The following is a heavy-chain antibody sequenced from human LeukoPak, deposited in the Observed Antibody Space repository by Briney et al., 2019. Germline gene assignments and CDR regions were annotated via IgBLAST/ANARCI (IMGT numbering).Heavy chain of an antibody. D-gene: IGHD4-17*01. J-gene: IGHJ1*01. Sequence: ASETLSLTCTVSGCSISNYYWSWIRQPPGKGLEWIGYIYYSGSTNYNPSLKSRVSISVDPSNNQFSLWLNSVTAADTAVYYCARGGSLPGGPSLWGQGTLVTVSS. CDR2: IYYSGST. CDR1: GCSISNYY. V-gene: IGHV4-59*01. CDR3: ARGGSLPGGPSL.